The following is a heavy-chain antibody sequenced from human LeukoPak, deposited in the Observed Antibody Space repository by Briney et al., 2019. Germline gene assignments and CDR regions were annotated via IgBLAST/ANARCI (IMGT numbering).Heavy chain of an antibody. D-gene: IGHD3-22*01. CDR3: AKKGYYDSSFDP. Sequence: GGSLRLSCAASGFTFSSYAMSWARQAPGKGLEWVSAISGSGGSTYYADSVKGRFTISRDNSKNTLYLQMNSLRAEDTAVYYCAKKGYYDSSFDPWGQGTLVTVSS. CDR1: GFTFSSYA. V-gene: IGHV3-23*01. J-gene: IGHJ5*02. CDR2: ISGSGGST.